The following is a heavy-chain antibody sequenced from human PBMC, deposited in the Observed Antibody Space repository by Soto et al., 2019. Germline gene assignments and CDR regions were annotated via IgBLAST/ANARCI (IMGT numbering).Heavy chain of an antibody. CDR1: GFTFDDYA. CDR2: ISWNSGSI. CDR3: AKSVGYCISTSCPGGLDY. J-gene: IGHJ4*02. V-gene: IGHV3-9*01. D-gene: IGHD2-2*01. Sequence: PGGSLRLSCAASGFTFDDYAMHWVRQAPGKGLEWVSGISWNSGSIGYADSVKGRFTISRDNAKNSLYLQMNSLRAEDTALYYCAKSVGYCISTSCPGGLDYWGQGTLVTVSS.